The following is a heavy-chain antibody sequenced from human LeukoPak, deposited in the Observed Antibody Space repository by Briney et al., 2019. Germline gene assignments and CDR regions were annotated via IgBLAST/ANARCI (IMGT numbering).Heavy chain of an antibody. J-gene: IGHJ3*02. V-gene: IGHV4-31*03. CDR3: ASRPGYYYDSSGYQGRGAFDI. CDR1: SGSISSGGYY. CDR2: IYYSGST. Sequence: SQTLSLTCTVSSGSISSGGYYWSWIRQHPGKGLDWIRYIYYSGSTYYNPSLKSRGTISVDTSKNQLSLKLSSVTAADTAVYYCASRPGYYYDSSGYQGRGAFDIWGQGTMVTVSS. D-gene: IGHD3-22*01.